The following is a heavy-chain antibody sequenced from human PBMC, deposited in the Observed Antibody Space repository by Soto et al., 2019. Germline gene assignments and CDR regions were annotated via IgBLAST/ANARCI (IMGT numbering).Heavy chain of an antibody. J-gene: IGHJ5*02. V-gene: IGHV1-3*01. CDR1: GYTFTSYA. CDR3: ARDYYGSGSYRGWFDP. CDR2: INAGNGNT. D-gene: IGHD3-10*01. Sequence: ASVKVSCKASGYTFTSYAIHWVRQAPGQRLEWMGWINAGNGNTKYSQKFQGRVTITRDTSASTAYMELSSLRSEDTAVYYCARDYYGSGSYRGWFDPWGQGTLVTVSS.